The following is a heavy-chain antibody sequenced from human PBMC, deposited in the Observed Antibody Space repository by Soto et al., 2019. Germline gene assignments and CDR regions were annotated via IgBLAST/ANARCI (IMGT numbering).Heavy chain of an antibody. CDR3: ARDVSARRHGGWFDP. J-gene: IGHJ5*02. CDR2: IWYDGSNK. CDR1: GFAFSSYG. Sequence: QVQLVESGGGVVQPGRSLILSCAASGFAFSSYGMHWVRQAPGKGLEWVAVIWYDGSNKYYADSVKGRFTISRDNSKNTLYLQMNSLRAEDTAVYYCARDVSARRHGGWFDPWGQGTLVTVSS. V-gene: IGHV3-33*01. D-gene: IGHD6-6*01.